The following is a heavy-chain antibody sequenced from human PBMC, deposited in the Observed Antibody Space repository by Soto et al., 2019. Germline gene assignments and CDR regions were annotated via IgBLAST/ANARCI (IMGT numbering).Heavy chain of an antibody. CDR1: GGIFSSYA. CDR3: ARGGSGEGGCNEF. D-gene: IGHD2-15*01. Sequence: QEQLVQSGAEVKKPGSSVKVSCKASGGIFSSYAISWVRQAPGQGLEWMGGIIPIFGTANYAQKYQGRVTMTADETTNTAYMDLSSLKAEDTAIYDGARGGSGEGGCNEFWGQGTLGTVSS. J-gene: IGHJ4*02. V-gene: IGHV1-69*01. CDR2: IIPIFGTA.